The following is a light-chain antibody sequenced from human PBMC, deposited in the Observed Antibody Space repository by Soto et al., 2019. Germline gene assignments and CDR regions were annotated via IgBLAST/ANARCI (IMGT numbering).Light chain of an antibody. CDR1: QSISSW. CDR3: QQYNSYPWT. CDR2: KAS. V-gene: IGKV1-5*03. Sequence: DIQMTQSPSTLSASVGDRVTITCRARQSISSWLAWYQQKPVKAPKLLIYKASTLESGVPPTFSGSGSGTEFTLTISSLQPEDFATYYCQQYNSYPWTFGQGTKVDIK. J-gene: IGKJ1*01.